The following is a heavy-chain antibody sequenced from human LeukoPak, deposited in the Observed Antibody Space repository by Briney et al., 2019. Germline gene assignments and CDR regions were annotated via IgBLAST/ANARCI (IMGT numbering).Heavy chain of an antibody. CDR1: GFTFSSYG. J-gene: IGHJ4*02. CDR2: ISYDGSNK. CDR3: AKDPDH. V-gene: IGHV3-30*18. Sequence: GRSLRLSCAASGFTFSSYGMHWVRQAPGKGLEWVAVISYDGSNKYYADSVKGRFTISRDNSKNTLYLQMNSLRAEDTAVYYCAKDPDHWGQGTLVTVSS.